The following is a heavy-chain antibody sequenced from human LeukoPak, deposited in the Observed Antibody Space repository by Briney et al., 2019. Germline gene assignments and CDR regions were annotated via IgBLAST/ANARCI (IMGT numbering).Heavy chain of an antibody. CDR2: INWNGGST. V-gene: IGHV3-20*04. CDR1: GFTFSSYS. J-gene: IGHJ4*02. D-gene: IGHD3-22*01. CDR3: ARVRYDGSGYYSIYDY. Sequence: GGSLRLSCVGSGFTFSSYSMNWARQAPGKGLEWVSGINWNGGSTGYADSVKGRFTISRDNAKNSLYLQMNSLRAEDTAVYYCARVRYDGSGYYSIYDYWGQGTLVTVSS.